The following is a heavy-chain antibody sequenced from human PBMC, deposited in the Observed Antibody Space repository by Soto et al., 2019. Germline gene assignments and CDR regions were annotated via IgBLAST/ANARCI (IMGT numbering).Heavy chain of an antibody. J-gene: IGHJ4*02. V-gene: IGHV3-23*01. CDR3: ARGRAYDY. CDR1: GFTFSSYA. CDR2: ISGSGSST. Sequence: GGSLRLSCAASGFTFSSYAMSWVRQAPGKGLVWVSGISGSGSSTGYADSVKGRFTISRDNAKNTLYLQMNSLRAEDTAVYYWARGRAYDYWGQGTLVTVSS.